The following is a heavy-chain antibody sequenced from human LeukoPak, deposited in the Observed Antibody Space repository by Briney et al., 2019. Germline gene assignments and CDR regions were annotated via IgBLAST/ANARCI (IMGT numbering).Heavy chain of an antibody. CDR3: ARESKKWGGGFDL. J-gene: IGHJ2*01. CDR2: ISYDGSNK. V-gene: IGHV3-30*04. Sequence: PGGSLRLSCAASGFTFSSYAMHWVSQALGKGLEWVAVISYDGSNKYYADSVKGRFTISRDNSKNTLYLQMNSLRAEDTAVYYCARESKKWGGGFDLWGRGTLVTVSS. D-gene: IGHD3-10*01. CDR1: GFTFSSYA.